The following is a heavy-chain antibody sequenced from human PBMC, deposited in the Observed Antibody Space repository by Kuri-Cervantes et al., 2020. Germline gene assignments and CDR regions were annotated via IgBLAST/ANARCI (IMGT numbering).Heavy chain of an antibody. J-gene: IGHJ5*02. V-gene: IGHV3-30*01. CDR3: ARDSRVGWFDP. Sequence: GESLKISCAASGFTFSNYALHWVRQAPGKGLEWVAVISYDGSNKYYADFVKGRFTISRDNSKNTLYLQVNSLRAEDTAVYYCARDSRVGWFDPWGQGTLVTVSS. CDR1: GFTFSNYA. CDR2: ISYDGSNK. D-gene: IGHD2-15*01.